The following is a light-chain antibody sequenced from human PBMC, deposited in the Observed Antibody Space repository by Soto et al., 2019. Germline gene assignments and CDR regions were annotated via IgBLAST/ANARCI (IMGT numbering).Light chain of an antibody. CDR2: GAS. J-gene: IGKJ4*01. Sequence: EIVLTQSPGTLSLSPGERATLSCRASQSLSSSYLAWYQQKPGQAPRLLIYGASSRATGIPDRFSGSGSGTDFSLTISRLEPEDFAGYYCQQYDSSPLTFGGGTTVEIK. CDR1: QSLSSSY. CDR3: QQYDSSPLT. V-gene: IGKV3-20*01.